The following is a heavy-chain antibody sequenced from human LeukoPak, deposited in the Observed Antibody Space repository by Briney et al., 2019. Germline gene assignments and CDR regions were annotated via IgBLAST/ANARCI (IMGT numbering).Heavy chain of an antibody. Sequence: PSETLSLTCTVSGGSIRSYYWSWIRPPPGKGLEWIGYIYYSGSTNYNPSLKSRVTISVDTSKNQCSLELSSVTAADTAVYYCARVGYCSSTSCYTGYYYMDVWGKGTTVTVSS. J-gene: IGHJ6*03. V-gene: IGHV4-59*01. CDR3: ARVGYCSSTSCYTGYYYMDV. D-gene: IGHD2-2*02. CDR2: IYYSGST. CDR1: GGSIRSYY.